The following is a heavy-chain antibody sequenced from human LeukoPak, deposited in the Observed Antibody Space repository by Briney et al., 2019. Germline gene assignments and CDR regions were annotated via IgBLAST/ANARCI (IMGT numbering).Heavy chain of an antibody. CDR1: GGSINNYY. D-gene: IGHD3-22*01. CDR2: IYYRGST. V-gene: IGHV4-59*01. CDR3: ARGGYYDGSGFSPRHNWFDP. Sequence: SEALSLTCTVSGGSINNYYWTWIRQPPGKGLEWIGHIYYRGSTDYNPSLKIRVTLSVDTSKNQFSLQLSSVTAADTAVYYCARGGYYDGSGFSPRHNWFDPWGQGTLVTVSS. J-gene: IGHJ5*02.